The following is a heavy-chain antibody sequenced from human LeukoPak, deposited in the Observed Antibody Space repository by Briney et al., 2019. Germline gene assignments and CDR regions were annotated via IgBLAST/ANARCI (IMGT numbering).Heavy chain of an antibody. CDR1: GFTFNNYA. V-gene: IGHV3-30*03. CDR2: ISSDESNK. D-gene: IGHD3-10*01. J-gene: IGHJ4*02. CDR3: ATDYSYGSGSYYNRFDN. Sequence: GRSLRLSCAASGFTFNNYAMHWVRQAPGEGLEWVALISSDESNKYYADSVKGRFTISRDNSRNTLYLQMNSLRADDTAVYYCATDYSYGSGSYYNRFDNWGQGTLVTVSS.